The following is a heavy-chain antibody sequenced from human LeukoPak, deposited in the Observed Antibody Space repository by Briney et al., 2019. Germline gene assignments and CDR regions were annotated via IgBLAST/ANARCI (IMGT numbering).Heavy chain of an antibody. D-gene: IGHD1-14*01. CDR2: ISPSDGST. Sequence: ASVKVSFKASGYTFTNYYMHWVRQAPGQGLEWMGVISPSDGSTTYAQKFQGRVTVTRDTSTSTVYMELSSLSSEDTAVYYCARAWRYTDWFDPWGQGTLVTVSS. V-gene: IGHV1-46*01. CDR1: GYTFTNYY. CDR3: ARAWRYTDWFDP. J-gene: IGHJ5*02.